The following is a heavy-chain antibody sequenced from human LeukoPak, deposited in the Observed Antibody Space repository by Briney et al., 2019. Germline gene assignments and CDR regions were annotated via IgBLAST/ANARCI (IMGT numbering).Heavy chain of an antibody. Sequence: SETLSLTCAVYGGSFSGYYWSWIRQPPGKGLEWIGEINHSGSTNYNSSLKSRVTISVDTSKNQFSLKLSSVTAADTAVYYCARRPLGSRVPPFDYWGQGTLVTVSS. CDR3: ARRPLGSRVPPFDY. J-gene: IGHJ4*02. CDR2: INHSGST. CDR1: GGSFSGYY. V-gene: IGHV4-34*01. D-gene: IGHD1-26*01.